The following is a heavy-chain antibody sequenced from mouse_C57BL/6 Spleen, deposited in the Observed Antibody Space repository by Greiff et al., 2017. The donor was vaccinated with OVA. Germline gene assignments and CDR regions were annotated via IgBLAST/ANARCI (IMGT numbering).Heavy chain of an antibody. CDR1: GYTFTDYY. V-gene: IGHV1-26*01. Sequence: VQLQQSGPELVKPGASVKISCKASGYTFTDYYMNWVKQSHGKSLEWIGDINPNNGGTSYNQKFKGKATLTVDKSSSTAYMELRSLTSEDSAVYYCARTEYGNYIFAYWGQGTLVTVSA. J-gene: IGHJ3*01. D-gene: IGHD2-10*02. CDR2: INPNNGGT. CDR3: ARTEYGNYIFAY.